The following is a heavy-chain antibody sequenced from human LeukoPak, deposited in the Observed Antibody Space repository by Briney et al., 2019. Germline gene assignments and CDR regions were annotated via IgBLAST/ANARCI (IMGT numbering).Heavy chain of an antibody. Sequence: GGSLRLSCAASGFTFSSYAMSWVCQAPGKGLEWVSAISGSGGSTYYADSVKGRFTISRDNSKNTLYLQMNSLRAEDTAVYYCARDLSGYYYDYWGQGTLVTVSS. CDR2: ISGSGGST. V-gene: IGHV3-23*01. J-gene: IGHJ4*02. CDR3: ARDLSGYYYDY. D-gene: IGHD3-22*01. CDR1: GFTFSSYA.